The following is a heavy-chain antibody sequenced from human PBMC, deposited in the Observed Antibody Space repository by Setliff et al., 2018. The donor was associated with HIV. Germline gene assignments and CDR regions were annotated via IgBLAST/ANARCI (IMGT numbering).Heavy chain of an antibody. CDR3: ARLPYYDVFSGYYAPYFDY. V-gene: IGHV4-39*01. D-gene: IGHD3-3*01. CDR1: GGSISSSNYY. J-gene: IGHJ4*02. CDR2: IFYSGST. Sequence: TSETLSLTCTVAGGSISSSNYYWGWIRQPPGEGLEWIGSIFYSGSTYYNPSLKSRVTISVDTSKNQFSLKLTSVTAADTAVYYCARLPYYDVFSGYYAPYFDYWGQGTLVTAPQ.